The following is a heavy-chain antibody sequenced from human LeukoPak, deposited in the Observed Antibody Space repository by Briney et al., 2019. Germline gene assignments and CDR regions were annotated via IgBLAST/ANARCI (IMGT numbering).Heavy chain of an antibody. CDR1: GFTFSSYG. Sequence: GGSPRLSCAASGFTFSSYGMHWVRQAPGKGLEWVAVISYDGSNKYYADSVKGRFTISRDNSKNTLYLQMNSLRAEDTAVYYCARDRVYGSGPRSAGHFDYWGQGTLVTVSS. D-gene: IGHD3-10*01. CDR2: ISYDGSNK. V-gene: IGHV3-30*03. CDR3: ARDRVYGSGPRSAGHFDY. J-gene: IGHJ4*02.